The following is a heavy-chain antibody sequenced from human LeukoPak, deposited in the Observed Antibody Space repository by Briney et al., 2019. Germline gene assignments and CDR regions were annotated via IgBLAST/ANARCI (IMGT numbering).Heavy chain of an antibody. J-gene: IGHJ3*02. D-gene: IGHD2-2*01. V-gene: IGHV4-30-2*01. Sequence: SQTLSLTCAVSGGSISSGGYSWSWIRQPPGKGLEWIGYIYHSGSTYYNPSLKSRVTISVDRSKNQFSLKLTSVTAADTAVYSCAVGNCPTTSCYPGVAFDIWGQGTMVTVSS. CDR1: GGSISSGGYS. CDR2: IYHSGST. CDR3: AVGNCPTTSCYPGVAFDI.